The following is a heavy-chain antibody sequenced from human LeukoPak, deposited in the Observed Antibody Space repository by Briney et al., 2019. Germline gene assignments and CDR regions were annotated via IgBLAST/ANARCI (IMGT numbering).Heavy chain of an antibody. CDR3: ATGGGYSNYYYYYMDV. CDR2: FDPEDGET. J-gene: IGHJ6*03. D-gene: IGHD4-11*01. CDR1: GYTLTELS. V-gene: IGHV1-24*01. Sequence: AASVTVSCKVSGYTLTELSMHWVRQAPGKGLEWMGVFDPEDGETIYAQKFQGRVTMTEDTSTDTAYMELSSLRSEDTAVYYCATGGGYSNYYYYYMDVWGKGTTVTVSS.